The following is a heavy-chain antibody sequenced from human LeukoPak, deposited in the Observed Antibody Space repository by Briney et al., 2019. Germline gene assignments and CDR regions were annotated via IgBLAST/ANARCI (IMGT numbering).Heavy chain of an antibody. V-gene: IGHV1-24*01. CDR2: FDPEDGKT. D-gene: IGHD6-19*01. CDR3: ASGSSLDGSSGWPTHYY. J-gene: IGHJ4*02. CDR1: GYTLSELS. Sequence: ASVKVSCKVSGYTLSELSMHWVRQAPGKGLEWMGGFDPEDGKTIYAQRFQGRVTMTRDTSISTAYMELNRLTSDDTAVYYCASGSSLDGSSGWPTHYYWGQGTLVTVSS.